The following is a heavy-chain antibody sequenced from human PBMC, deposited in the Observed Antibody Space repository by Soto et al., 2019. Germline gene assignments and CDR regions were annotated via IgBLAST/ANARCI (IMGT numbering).Heavy chain of an antibody. J-gene: IGHJ4*02. CDR3: ARGLTYGDFDF. D-gene: IGHD4-17*01. Sequence: QIQLVQSGPEVKKTGASVKVSCKASGYTFTTFGINWVRQAPGQGLEWMGCITAYDGKIKYAQNFQGRVTMTIDTPTSTGYLELRGLRSDDTAVYSCARGLTYGDFDFWGQGTLVDVSS. CDR2: ITAYDGKI. V-gene: IGHV1-18*01. CDR1: GYTFTTFG.